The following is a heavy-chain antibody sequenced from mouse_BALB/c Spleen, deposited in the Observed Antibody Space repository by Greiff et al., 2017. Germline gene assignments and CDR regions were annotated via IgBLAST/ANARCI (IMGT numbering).Heavy chain of an antibody. V-gene: IGHV2-9*02. D-gene: IGHD1-1*01. Sequence: QVQLQQSGPGLVAPSQSLSITCTVSGFSLTSYGVHWVRQPPGKGLEWLGVIWAGGSTNYNSALMSRLSISKDNSKSQVFLKMNSLQTDDTAMYDCAREGGATVVGGYWGQGTTLTVSS. J-gene: IGHJ2*01. CDR3: AREGGATVVGGY. CDR1: GFSLTSYG. CDR2: IWAGGST.